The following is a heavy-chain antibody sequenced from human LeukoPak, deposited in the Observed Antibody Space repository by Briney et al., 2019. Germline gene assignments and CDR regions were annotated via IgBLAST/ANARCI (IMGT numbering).Heavy chain of an antibody. V-gene: IGHV2-5*02. CDR2: IYWDDDK. J-gene: IGHJ4*02. CDR1: GFSLSTTGVG. Sequence: SGPALVRPTQALALTCTFSGFSLSTTGVGVGWIRQSPGKALEWLALIYWDDDKRYSPPLKNRLTIAKDASKNLVVLTMTNVDPVDTATYYCAHRRGGYNWNHGDFDYWGQGTLVTVSS. D-gene: IGHD1-14*01. CDR3: AHRRGGYNWNHGDFDY.